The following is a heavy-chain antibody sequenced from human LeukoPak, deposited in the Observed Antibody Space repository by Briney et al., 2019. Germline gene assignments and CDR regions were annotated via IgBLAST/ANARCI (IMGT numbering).Heavy chain of an antibody. CDR3: TTRSLYYFDS. Sequence: GGSLRLSCAASGFSLSDAWVSWVRQAPGKGLEWVGRIKSKTDGGTTDYAAPVKGRFTISRDDSKNTLFLQMNSLKTEDTALYYCTTRSLYYFDSWGQGTLVTVSS. CDR1: GFSLSDAW. V-gene: IGHV3-15*01. J-gene: IGHJ4*02. CDR2: IKSKTDGGTT.